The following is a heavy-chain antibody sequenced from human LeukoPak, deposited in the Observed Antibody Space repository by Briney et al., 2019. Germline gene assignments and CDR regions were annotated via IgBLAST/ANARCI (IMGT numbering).Heavy chain of an antibody. CDR1: GGSISSYY. CDR3: AGGANRSGYYYFDY. J-gene: IGHJ4*02. CDR2: IYTSGST. D-gene: IGHD3-22*01. V-gene: IGHV4-4*07. Sequence: PSETLSLTCTVSGGSISSYYWSWIRQPAGKGLEWIGRIYTSGSTNYNPYLKSRVTMSVDTSKNQFSLKLSSVTAADTAVYYCAGGANRSGYYYFDYWGQGTLVTVSS.